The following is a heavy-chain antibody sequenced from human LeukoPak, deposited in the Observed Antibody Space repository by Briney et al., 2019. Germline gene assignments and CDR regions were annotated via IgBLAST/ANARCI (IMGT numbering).Heavy chain of an antibody. Sequence: SETLSLTCDVFGGSISRTNWWSWVRQSPGQGLEWIGEISLSGRTNYNPSLQSRVTMSLDESKNQLSLDLASVTAADTAVYYCSRESGAFSPFGYWGQGTLVTVSS. D-gene: IGHD1-26*01. CDR2: ISLSGRT. V-gene: IGHV4-4*02. CDR1: GGSISRTNW. CDR3: SRESGAFSPFGY. J-gene: IGHJ4*02.